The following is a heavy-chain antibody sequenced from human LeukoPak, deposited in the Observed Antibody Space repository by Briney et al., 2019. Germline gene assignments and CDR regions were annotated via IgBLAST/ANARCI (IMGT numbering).Heavy chain of an antibody. CDR1: GGSISSYY. J-gene: IGHJ4*02. Sequence: SETLSLTCTVSGGSISSYYWSWIRQPPGKGLEWIGYIYYSGSTNYNPSLTSRVTISVDTSKNQFSLKLSSVTAADTAVYYCARFIMTTVTTAFHDYWGQGTLVTVSS. D-gene: IGHD4-17*01. CDR2: IYYSGST. CDR3: ARFIMTTVTTAFHDY. V-gene: IGHV4-59*01.